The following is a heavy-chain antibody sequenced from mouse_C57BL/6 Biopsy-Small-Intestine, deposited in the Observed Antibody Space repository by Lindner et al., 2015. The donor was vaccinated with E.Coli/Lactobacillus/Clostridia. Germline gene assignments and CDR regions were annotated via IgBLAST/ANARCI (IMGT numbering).Heavy chain of an antibody. D-gene: IGHD3-2*02. CDR3: ARIGGRSGPYYYAMDY. J-gene: IGHJ4*01. CDR1: GYTFTDYN. CDR2: INPNNGGT. V-gene: IGHV1-18*01. Sequence: VQLQESGPELVKPGASVKIPCKASGYTFTDYNMDWVKESHGKSLEWIGDINPNNGGTIYNQKFKGKATLTVDKSSSTAYMELRRLTSEDTAVFYCARIGGRSGPYYYAMDYWGQGTSVTVSS.